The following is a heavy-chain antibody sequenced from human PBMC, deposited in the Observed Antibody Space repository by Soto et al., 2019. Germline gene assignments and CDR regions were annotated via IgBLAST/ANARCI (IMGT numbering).Heavy chain of an antibody. CDR3: AREEYSGSYRGPFDY. D-gene: IGHD1-26*01. V-gene: IGHV1-18*01. CDR2: ISAYNGNK. J-gene: IGHJ4*02. CDR1: GYTFTSYG. Sequence: ASVKVSCKASGYTFTSYGISWVRQAPGQGLEWMGWISAYNGNKKYAQKLQGRVTMTTDTSTSTASMELRSLRSDDTAVYYCAREEYSGSYRGPFDYWGQGTLVTVSS.